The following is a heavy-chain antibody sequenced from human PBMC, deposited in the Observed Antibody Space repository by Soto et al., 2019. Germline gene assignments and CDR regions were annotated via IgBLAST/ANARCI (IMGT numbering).Heavy chain of an antibody. CDR1: CYSISSGYH. J-gene: IGHJ4*02. V-gene: IGHV4-38-2*01. CDR2: IYHSGTT. CDR3: ARTDSVGYYTY. Sequence: ETLSLTCAVSCYSISSGYHWAWIRQPPGKGLEWIASIYHSGTTYYNPSLKSRVTISVDTSKNQLSLRLTSVTAADSAMYYCARTDSVGYYTYCGQGTHVPVSS. D-gene: IGHD3-3*01.